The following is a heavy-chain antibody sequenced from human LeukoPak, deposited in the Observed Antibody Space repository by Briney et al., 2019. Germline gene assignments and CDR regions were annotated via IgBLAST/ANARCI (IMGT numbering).Heavy chain of an antibody. CDR1: GGPINTYY. CDR3: ASVQRDGYSDL. Sequence: PSETLSLTCTVSGGPINTYYWSWIRQPPGKGLEWIGYSQYSGTTNYNPPLKSRVTISADTSKTPSSLRLSSVTAADTAVHYCASVQRDGYSDLWGQGTMVTVSS. J-gene: IGHJ3*01. V-gene: IGHV4-59*01. CDR2: SQYSGTT. D-gene: IGHD5-24*01.